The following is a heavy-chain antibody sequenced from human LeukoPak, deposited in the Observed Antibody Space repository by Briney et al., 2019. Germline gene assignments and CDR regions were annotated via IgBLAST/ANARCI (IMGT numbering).Heavy chain of an antibody. CDR1: GGTFSSYA. D-gene: IGHD5-18*01. Sequence: SVKVSCKASGGTFSSYAISWVRQAPGQGLEWMGGIILIFGTANYAQKFQGRVTITADESTSTAYMELSSLRSEDTAVYYCATGPPRLRFDYWGQGTLVTVSS. J-gene: IGHJ4*02. V-gene: IGHV1-69*13. CDR2: IILIFGTA. CDR3: ATGPPRLRFDY.